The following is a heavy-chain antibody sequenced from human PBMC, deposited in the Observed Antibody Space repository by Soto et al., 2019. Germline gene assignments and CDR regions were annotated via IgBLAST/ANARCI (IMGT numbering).Heavy chain of an antibody. D-gene: IGHD5-12*01. V-gene: IGHV3-15*01. CDR3: TTAPSGDDSNYMDV. CDR2: IKSKTDGWTT. Sequence: EVQLVESGGGLVKPGGSLRLSCAASGFTFSNAWMSWVRQAPGKGLEWVGRIKSKTDGWTTDYAAPVKGRFTISREDSKITLYLQMNSLKTEDTAVYDCTTAPSGDDSNYMDVWGKGTTVTVSS. CDR1: GFTFSNAW. J-gene: IGHJ6*03.